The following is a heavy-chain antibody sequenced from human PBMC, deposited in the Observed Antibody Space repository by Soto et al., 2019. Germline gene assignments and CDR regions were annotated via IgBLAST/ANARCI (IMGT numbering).Heavy chain of an antibody. D-gene: IGHD2-2*01. V-gene: IGHV3-23*01. CDR3: AKIYCSATNCPFDY. Sequence: GGSLRLSCVASGFTFSTFAMSWVRQAPGKGLEWVSGISGGGGSTYYVDSVKGRFTTSRDDSKNILYLHMTSLSAEDTAVYYCAKIYCSATNCPFDYCGQGTVVTVSS. CDR2: ISGGGGST. J-gene: IGHJ4*02. CDR1: GFTFSTFA.